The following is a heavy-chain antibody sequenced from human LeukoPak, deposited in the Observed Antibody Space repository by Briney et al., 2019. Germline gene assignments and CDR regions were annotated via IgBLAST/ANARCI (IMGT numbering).Heavy chain of an antibody. CDR2: ISSSRSYI. CDR3: ARDLYTGASDI. CDR1: GFTFGDFC. Sequence: GGSLRLSCTASGFTFGDFCMTWVRQAPGKGLEWVSYISSSRSYIYYADSVKGRFTISRDNAKNSLYLQMNSLRAEDTAVYYCARDLYTGASDIWGQGTMVTVSS. D-gene: IGHD3-16*01. J-gene: IGHJ3*02. V-gene: IGHV3-21*01.